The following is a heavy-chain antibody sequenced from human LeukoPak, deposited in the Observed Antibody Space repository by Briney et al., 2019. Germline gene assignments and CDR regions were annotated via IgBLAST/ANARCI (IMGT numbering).Heavy chain of an antibody. J-gene: IGHJ4*02. Sequence: GGSLRLSCAASGFIFDDYAMHWIRQTPGKGLEWVSGISWNSGTIGYADSMKGRFTISRDNAKNSLYLQMNSLRAEDTAVYYCARAQFDYWGQGTLVTVSS. CDR3: ARAQFDY. CDR1: GFIFDDYA. V-gene: IGHV3-9*01. CDR2: ISWNSGTI.